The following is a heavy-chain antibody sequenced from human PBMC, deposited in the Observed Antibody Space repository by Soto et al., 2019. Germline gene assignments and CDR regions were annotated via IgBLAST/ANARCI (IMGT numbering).Heavy chain of an antibody. V-gene: IGHV3-30*18. CDR1: VFTVSSYG. CDR2: ISYDGSNK. J-gene: IGHJ6*02. D-gene: IGHD1-26*01. CDR3: AKDGKNSGSYYYYYYYGMDV. Sequence: GGSLRLSCAASVFTVSSYGMHWVRQGPGKGLEWVAVISYDGSNKYYADSVKGRFTISRDNSKNTLYLQMNSLRAEDTAVYYCAKDGKNSGSYYYYYYYGMDVWGQGTTVTVSS.